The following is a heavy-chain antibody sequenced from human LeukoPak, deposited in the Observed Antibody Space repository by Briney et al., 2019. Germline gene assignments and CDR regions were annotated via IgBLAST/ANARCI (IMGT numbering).Heavy chain of an antibody. Sequence: SETLSLTCTVSGGSISSYYWSWIRQPPGKGLEWIGYIYYSGSTNYNPSLKSRVTISVDTSKNQVSLKLSSVTAADTAVYYCARGSLPGYSGYDYLEAFDIWGQGTMVTVSS. J-gene: IGHJ3*02. CDR3: ARGSLPGYSGYDYLEAFDI. CDR1: GGSISSYY. V-gene: IGHV4-59*01. D-gene: IGHD5-12*01. CDR2: IYYSGST.